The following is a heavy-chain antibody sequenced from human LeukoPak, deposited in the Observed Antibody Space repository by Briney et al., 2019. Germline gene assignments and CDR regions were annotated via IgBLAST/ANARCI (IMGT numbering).Heavy chain of an antibody. J-gene: IGHJ5*02. CDR1: GGSISSGSYY. D-gene: IGHD4-23*01. CDR3: ATFSYAGNAGGSAGS. CDR2: IYTSGST. Sequence: SETLSLTCTVSGGSISSGSYYWSWIRQPAGKGLEWIGRIYTSGSTNYNPSLKSRVTISVDTSKNQFSLKLSSVTAADTAVYYCATFSYAGNAGGSAGSWGQGTLVTVSS. V-gene: IGHV4-61*02.